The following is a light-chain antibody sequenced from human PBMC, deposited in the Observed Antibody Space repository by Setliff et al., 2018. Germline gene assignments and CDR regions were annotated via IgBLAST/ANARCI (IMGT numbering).Light chain of an antibody. CDR3: SSYAGSNNYV. CDR1: SRDIGAYKF. J-gene: IGLJ1*01. CDR2: EVT. Sequence: QSVLTQPPSASGSPGQSLTISCTGTSRDIGAYKFVSWYQQHPGKAPRLIIYEVTKRPSGVPDRFSGSKSGNTASLTVSGLQAEDEADYYCSSYAGSNNYVFGTGTKVTVL. V-gene: IGLV2-8*01.